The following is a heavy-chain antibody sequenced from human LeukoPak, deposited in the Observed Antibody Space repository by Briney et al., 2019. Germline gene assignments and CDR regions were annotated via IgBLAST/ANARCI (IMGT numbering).Heavy chain of an antibody. CDR1: GFTFTNYD. Sequence: PGGSLRLSCAASGFTFTNYDMSWVRQAPGKGLEWVSSISDSGGSTYYADSVKGRFTISRDNSKNTLYLQMTNLRAADTAVYYCARAVWFGELYFDYWGQGTLVTVSS. V-gene: IGHV3-23*01. CDR2: ISDSGGST. J-gene: IGHJ4*02. CDR3: ARAVWFGELYFDY. D-gene: IGHD3-10*01.